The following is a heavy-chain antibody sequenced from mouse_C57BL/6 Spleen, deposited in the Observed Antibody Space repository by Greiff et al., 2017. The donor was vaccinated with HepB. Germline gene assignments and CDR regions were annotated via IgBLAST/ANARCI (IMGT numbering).Heavy chain of an antibody. Sequence: VKLMESGPELVKPGASVKLSCKASGYTFTSYDINWVKQRPGQGLEWIGWIYPRDGSTKYNEKFKGKATLTVDTSSSTAYMELHSLTSEDSAVYFCARHGSSLYWYFDVWGTGTTVTVSS. D-gene: IGHD1-1*01. CDR1: GYTFTSYD. J-gene: IGHJ1*03. CDR3: ARHGSSLYWYFDV. V-gene: IGHV1-85*01. CDR2: IYPRDGST.